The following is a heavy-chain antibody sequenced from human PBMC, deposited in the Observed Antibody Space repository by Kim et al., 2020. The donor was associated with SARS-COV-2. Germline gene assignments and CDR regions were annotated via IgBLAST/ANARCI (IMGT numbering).Heavy chain of an antibody. Sequence: GGSLRLSCAASGFTFSSYWVHWVRQAPGKGLVCVSRINTDGSSTNYADSVRGRITMSRDNAKNTLFLQMNSLRAEDTAVYYCARGRNGDFDFWGQGTLVSVSS. CDR3: ARGRNGDFDF. CDR2: INTDGSST. CDR1: GFTFSSYW. J-gene: IGHJ4*02. D-gene: IGHD4-17*01. V-gene: IGHV3-74*01.